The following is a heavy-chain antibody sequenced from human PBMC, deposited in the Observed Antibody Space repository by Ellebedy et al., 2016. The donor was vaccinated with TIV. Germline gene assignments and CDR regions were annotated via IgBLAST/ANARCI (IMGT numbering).Heavy chain of an antibody. D-gene: IGHD1-20*01. Sequence: SETLSLXXNVSGGSISGTYTSYYWGWIRQHPGKGLEWIGYIYYSGSTYYNPSLKSRVTISVDTSKNQFSLNLTSVTAADTAVYYCARRRNWNDGFDYWGQGTLVTVSS. CDR3: ARRRNWNDGFDY. V-gene: IGHV4-31*03. CDR2: IYYSGST. J-gene: IGHJ4*02. CDR1: GGSISGTYTSYY.